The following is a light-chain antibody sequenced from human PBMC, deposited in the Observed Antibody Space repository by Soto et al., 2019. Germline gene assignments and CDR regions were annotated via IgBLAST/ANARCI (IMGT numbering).Light chain of an antibody. CDR3: LLYYGGAQLGV. CDR2: STS. Sequence: QTVVTQEPSLTVSPGGTVTLTCASSTGAVTSGYYPNWFQQKPGQAPRALIYSTSNKHSWTPARFSGSLIGGKADLTLSGXXXXXXXXYYCLLYYGGAQLGVFGGGTKLTVL. CDR1: TGAVTSGYY. J-gene: IGLJ3*02. V-gene: IGLV7-43*01.